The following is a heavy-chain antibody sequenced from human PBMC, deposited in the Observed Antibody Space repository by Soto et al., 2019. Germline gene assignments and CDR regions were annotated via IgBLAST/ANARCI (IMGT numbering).Heavy chain of an antibody. D-gene: IGHD3-16*01. CDR1: SGSISSSNW. J-gene: IGHJ3*02. Sequence: SETLSLTCAVSSGSISSSNWWSWVRQPPGKGLEWIGEIYHSGSTNYNPSLKSRVTISVDKSKNQFSLKLSSVTAADTAVYYCARDRYLEGDHVLGAFDIWGQGTMVTVSS. V-gene: IGHV4-4*02. CDR3: ARDRYLEGDHVLGAFDI. CDR2: IYHSGST.